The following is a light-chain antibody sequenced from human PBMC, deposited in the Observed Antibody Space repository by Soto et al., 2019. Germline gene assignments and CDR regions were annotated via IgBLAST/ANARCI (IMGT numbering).Light chain of an antibody. CDR3: QQYNSYSRT. CDR1: QSISSW. Sequence: DIQMTQSPSTLSASVGDRVTITCRASQSISSWLGWYQQKPGKAPKLLIYDASSLESGVPSRFSGSGSGTEFTLTISSLQPDDFATYYCQQYNSYSRTFGQGTKV. CDR2: DAS. V-gene: IGKV1-5*01. J-gene: IGKJ1*01.